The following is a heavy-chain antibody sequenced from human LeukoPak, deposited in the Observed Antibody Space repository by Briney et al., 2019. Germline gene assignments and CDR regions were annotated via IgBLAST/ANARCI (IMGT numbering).Heavy chain of an antibody. D-gene: IGHD6-13*01. Sequence: GGSLRLSCTASGFSVSHNYMNWVRRAPGKGLEWVALIYSGGNTHYADSVKGRFTISRDNSKNTLYHQMSSLRVEDTAVYYCTRDTPGIAASVSGGWGQGTLVTVSS. CDR2: IYSGGNT. J-gene: IGHJ4*02. CDR3: TRDTPGIAASVSGG. CDR1: GFSVSHNY. V-gene: IGHV3-53*01.